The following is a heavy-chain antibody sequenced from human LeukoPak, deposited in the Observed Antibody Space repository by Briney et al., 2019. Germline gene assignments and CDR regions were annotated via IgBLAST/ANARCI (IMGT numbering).Heavy chain of an antibody. CDR3: ARDSIAVAGTSFDY. CDR1: GYTFTSNY. CDR2: ISPSGGST. V-gene: IGHV1-46*01. J-gene: IGHJ4*02. Sequence: ASVKVSCKAFGYTFTSNYMHWVRQAPGQGPEWMGVISPSGGSTTYAQKFQGRVTLTRDMSTSTDYLELSSLRSEDTAVYYCARDSIAVAGTSFDYWGQGTLVTVSS. D-gene: IGHD6-19*01.